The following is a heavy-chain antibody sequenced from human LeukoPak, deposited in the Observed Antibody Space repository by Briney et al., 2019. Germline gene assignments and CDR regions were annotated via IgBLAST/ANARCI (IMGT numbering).Heavy chain of an antibody. D-gene: IGHD2-2*02. V-gene: IGHV1-2*02. CDR1: GYTFTGYY. J-gene: IGHJ6*03. CDR2: INPNSGDT. Sequence: ASVKVSCKASGYTFTGYYMHWVRQAPGQGLEWMGWINPNSGDTNYAQKFQGRVTMTRDTSISTAYMEMSRLRSDDTAVYYCARRVPAAIYYYYYMDVWGKGTTVTISS. CDR3: ARRVPAAIYYYYYMDV.